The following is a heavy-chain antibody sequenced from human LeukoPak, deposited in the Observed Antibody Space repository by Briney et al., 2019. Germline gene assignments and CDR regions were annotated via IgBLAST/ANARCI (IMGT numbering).Heavy chain of an antibody. CDR2: VKSAGSDT. D-gene: IGHD3-10*01. J-gene: IGHJ4*02. V-gene: IGHV3-74*01. CDR3: TTGIGNYYYC. Sequence: GVALTLSCAASGSTFNRYWMHWLRQAPAKGRVWVSRVKSAGSDTIYADSVKGRFTISRENTKHTLYLQMDSLRAEDTAVYYCTTGIGNYYYCWGQGTLVTVAS. CDR1: GSTFNRYW.